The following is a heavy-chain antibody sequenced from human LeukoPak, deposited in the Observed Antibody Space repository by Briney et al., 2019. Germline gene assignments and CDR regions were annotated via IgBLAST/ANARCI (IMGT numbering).Heavy chain of an antibody. CDR2: MNPNSGNT. J-gene: IGHJ4*02. D-gene: IGHD3-3*01. V-gene: IGHV1-8*01. CDR3: ARDPRPVTIFGVVIPYFDY. Sequence: ASVKVSCKASGYTFTSYDINWVRQATGQGLEWMGWMNPNSGNTGYAQKFQGRVTMTRNTSISTAYMELSSLRSEDTAVYYCARDPRPVTIFGVVIPYFDYWGQGTLVTVSS. CDR1: GYTFTSYD.